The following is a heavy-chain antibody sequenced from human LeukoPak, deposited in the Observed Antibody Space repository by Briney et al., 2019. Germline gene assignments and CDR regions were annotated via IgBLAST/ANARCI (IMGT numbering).Heavy chain of an antibody. CDR3: ARGGGNSYAPVDY. J-gene: IGHJ4*02. CDR2: INSNGNTT. Sequence: GGSLRLSCAASGFTFSTYWMHWARQVSGKGLVWVSRINSNGNTTPYADSVKGRFTISRDNAKNTLFLQMNSLRAEDTAVYYCARGGGNSYAPVDYWGQGTLVTVSS. D-gene: IGHD5-18*01. V-gene: IGHV3-74*01. CDR1: GFTFSTYW.